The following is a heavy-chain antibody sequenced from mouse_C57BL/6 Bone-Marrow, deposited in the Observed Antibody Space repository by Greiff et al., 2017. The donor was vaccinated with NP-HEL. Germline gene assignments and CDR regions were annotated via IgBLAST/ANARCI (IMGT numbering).Heavy chain of an antibody. J-gene: IGHJ4*01. Sequence: VQGVESGPGLVQPSQSLSITCTVSGFSLTSYGVHWVRQSPGKGLEWLGVIWRGGSTDYNAAFMSRLSITKDNSKSQVFFKMNSLQADDTAIYYCAKNPYSNYAMDYWGQGTSVTVSS. CDR1: GFSLTSYG. CDR3: AKNPYSNYAMDY. CDR2: IWRGGST. V-gene: IGHV2-5*01. D-gene: IGHD2-5*01.